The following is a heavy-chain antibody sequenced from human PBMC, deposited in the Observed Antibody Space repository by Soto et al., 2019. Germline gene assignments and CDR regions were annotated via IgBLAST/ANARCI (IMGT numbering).Heavy chain of an antibody. D-gene: IGHD6-19*01. CDR3: ASGRRIAVARKYYFDY. Sequence: QVQLQQWGAGLLKPSETLSLTCAVYGGSFSGYYWSWIRQPPGKGLEWIGEINHSGSTNYNPSLKSRVTISVDTSKNQFSLKLSSVTAADTAVYYCASGRRIAVARKYYFDYWGQGTLVTVSS. V-gene: IGHV4-34*01. J-gene: IGHJ4*02. CDR1: GGSFSGYY. CDR2: INHSGST.